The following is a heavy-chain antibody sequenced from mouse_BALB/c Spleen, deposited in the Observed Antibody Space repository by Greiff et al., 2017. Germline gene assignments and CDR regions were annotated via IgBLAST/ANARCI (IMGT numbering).Heavy chain of an antibody. CDR1: GYAFSSYW. CDR3: ASSRYYYGLDY. CDR2: IYPGDGDT. V-gene: IGHV1-80*01. D-gene: IGHD1-1*01. J-gene: IGHJ2*01. Sequence: VKLVESGAELVRPGSSVKISCTASGYAFSSYWMNWVKQRPGQGLEWIGQIYPGDGDTNYNGKFKGKATLTADKSSNTAYMQLSSLTSEDSAVYCCASSRYYYGLDYWGQGTTLTVSS.